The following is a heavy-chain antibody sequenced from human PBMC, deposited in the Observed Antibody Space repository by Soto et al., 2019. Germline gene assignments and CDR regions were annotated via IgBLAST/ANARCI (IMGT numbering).Heavy chain of an antibody. V-gene: IGHV1-3*01. J-gene: IGHJ4*02. CDR2: INAGNGNT. CDR3: ARSRYYGSGSYFDY. D-gene: IGHD3-10*01. CDR1: GYTFTSYA. Sequence: GASVKVSCTASGYTFTSYAMHWVRQAPGQRPEWMGWINAGNGNTKYSQKFQGRVTITRDTSASTAYTELSSLRSEDTAVYYCARSRYYGSGSYFDYWGQGTLVTVSS.